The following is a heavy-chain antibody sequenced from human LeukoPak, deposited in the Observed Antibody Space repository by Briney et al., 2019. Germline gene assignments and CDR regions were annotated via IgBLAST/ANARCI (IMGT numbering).Heavy chain of an antibody. Sequence: SETLSLTCTVSGGSISSSSYYWGWIRQPPGKGLEWIGSIYYSGSTYYNPSLKGRVTISVDTSKNQFSLKLSSVTAADTAVYYCARRTVTTIWHWGQGTLVTVSS. D-gene: IGHD4-17*01. CDR1: GGSISSSSYY. V-gene: IGHV4-39*01. CDR3: ARRTVTTIWH. J-gene: IGHJ4*02. CDR2: IYYSGST.